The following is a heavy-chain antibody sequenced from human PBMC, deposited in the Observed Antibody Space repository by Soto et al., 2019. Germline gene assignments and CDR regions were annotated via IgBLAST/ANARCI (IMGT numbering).Heavy chain of an antibody. CDR3: ARGGYYDRSGYPWFDP. D-gene: IGHD3-22*01. CDR1: GGSISSYY. Sequence: LSLTCTVSGGSISSYYWSWIRQPPGKGLEWIGYIYYSGSTNYNPSLKSRVTISVDTSKNQFSLKLSSVTAADTAVYYCARGGYYDRSGYPWFDPWGQGTLVTVSS. J-gene: IGHJ5*02. CDR2: IYYSGST. V-gene: IGHV4-59*01.